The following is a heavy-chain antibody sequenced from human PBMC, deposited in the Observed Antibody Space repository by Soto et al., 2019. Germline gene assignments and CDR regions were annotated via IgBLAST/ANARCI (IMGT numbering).Heavy chain of an antibody. V-gene: IGHV3-7*01. J-gene: IGHJ3*02. CDR3: ARGARI. CDR1: RFTFSGYW. CDR2: IKEDGSEK. Sequence: EVQLVESGGDLVQPGGSLRLSCADSRFTFSGYWMYWVRQATGKGLEWVANIKEDGSEKNYVDSVRGRFTISRDNAKNSLYLQMNSLRAEDTAVYYCARGARIWGQGTMVTVS.